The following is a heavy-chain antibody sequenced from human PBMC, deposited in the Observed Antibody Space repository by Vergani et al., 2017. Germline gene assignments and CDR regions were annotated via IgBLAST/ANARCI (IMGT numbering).Heavy chain of an antibody. Sequence: VQLLESGGDLVQPGGSLRLSCAASGFTFSSYAMHWVRQAPGKGLEWVAVISYDGSNKYYADSVKGRFTISRDNSKNTLYLQMNSLRDEDRGVYYCARISGGSAPYLHYWGQGTLVTVAS. V-gene: IGHV3-30-3*01. D-gene: IGHD2-15*01. CDR1: GFTFSSYA. J-gene: IGHJ1*01. CDR3: ARISGGSAPYLHY. CDR2: ISYDGSNK.